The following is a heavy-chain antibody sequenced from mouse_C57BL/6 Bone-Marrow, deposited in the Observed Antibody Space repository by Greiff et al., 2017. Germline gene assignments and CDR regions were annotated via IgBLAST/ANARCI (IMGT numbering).Heavy chain of an antibody. V-gene: IGHV1-69*01. J-gene: IGHJ3*01. Sequence: QVQLQQPGAELVMPGASVKLSCKASGYTFTSYWMHWVKQRPGPGLEWIGEIDPSDSYTNYNQKFKGKSTLTVDKSSSTAYMQLSSLTSEDSAVYDCARDSSGLAWFAYWGQGTLVTVSA. CDR3: ARDSSGLAWFAY. D-gene: IGHD3-2*02. CDR2: IDPSDSYT. CDR1: GYTFTSYW.